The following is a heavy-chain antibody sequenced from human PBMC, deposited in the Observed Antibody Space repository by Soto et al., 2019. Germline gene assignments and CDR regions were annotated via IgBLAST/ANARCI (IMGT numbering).Heavy chain of an antibody. D-gene: IGHD2-2*01. J-gene: IGHJ4*02. Sequence: QVQLQESGPGLVKPSETLSLTCAVSGASVNTVGSFWAWIGRPPERGLELLGQISYSGSALYNSSLRGRVAILLDSPANQFSLSLNSVTAADTAVYYCARVCCYGRLEYWGQGAPVIVSS. CDR2: ISYSGSA. V-gene: IGHV4-61*08. CDR1: GASVNTVGSF. CDR3: ARVCCYGRLEY.